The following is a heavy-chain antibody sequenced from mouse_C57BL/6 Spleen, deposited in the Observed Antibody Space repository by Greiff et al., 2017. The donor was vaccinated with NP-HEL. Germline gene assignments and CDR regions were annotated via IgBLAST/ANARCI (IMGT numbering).Heavy chain of an antibody. CDR2: IDPETGGT. V-gene: IGHV1-15*01. Sequence: VQLQQSGAELVRPGASVTLSCKASGYTFTDYEMHWVKQTPVHGLEWIGAIDPETGGTAYNQKFKGKAILTADKSSSTAYMELRSLTSEDSAVYYCTLITTCDAMDYWGQGTSVTVSS. CDR1: GYTFTDYE. D-gene: IGHD1-1*01. J-gene: IGHJ4*01. CDR3: TLITTCDAMDY.